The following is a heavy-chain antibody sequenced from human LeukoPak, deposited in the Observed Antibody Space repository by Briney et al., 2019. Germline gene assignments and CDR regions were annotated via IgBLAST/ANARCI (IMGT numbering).Heavy chain of an antibody. D-gene: IGHD3-3*01. Sequence: PSETLSLTCTVSGGSISSYYWSWIRQPPGKGLEWIGYIYYSGSTNYNPSLKSRVTISVDTSKNQFSLKLSSVTAADTAVYYCARDSTDFWSGYKYYYGMDVWGQGTTVTVSS. J-gene: IGHJ6*02. CDR3: ARDSTDFWSGYKYYYGMDV. CDR1: GGSISSYY. V-gene: IGHV4-59*01. CDR2: IYYSGST.